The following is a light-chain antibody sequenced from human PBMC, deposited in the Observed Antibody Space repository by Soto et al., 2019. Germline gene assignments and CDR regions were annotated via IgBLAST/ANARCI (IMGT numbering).Light chain of an antibody. CDR1: SSDIGVYNY. J-gene: IGLJ1*01. CDR3: SSYAGSNNLYV. CDR2: EVS. Sequence: QSALTQPPSASGSPGQSVTISCTGTSSDIGVYNYVSWYQQHPGKAPKLMLYEVSKRPSGVPDRFSGSKSGNTASLTVSGLQAEDEADYYCSSYAGSNNLYVFGTGTKSPS. V-gene: IGLV2-8*01.